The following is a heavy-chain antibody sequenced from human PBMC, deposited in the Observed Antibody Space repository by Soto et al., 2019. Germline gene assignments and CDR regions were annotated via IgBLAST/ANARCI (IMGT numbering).Heavy chain of an antibody. J-gene: IGHJ4*02. V-gene: IGHV3-48*01. CDR3: ARDYNSPTSY. CDR2: ISSSSSTI. D-gene: IGHD1-1*01. CDR1: GFTFSSYS. Sequence: ESGGGLVQPGGSLRLSCAASGFTFSSYSMNWVRQAPGKGLEWVSYISSSSSTIYYADSVKGRFTISRDNAKNSLYLQMNSLRAEDTAVYYCARDYNSPTSYWGQGTLVTVSS.